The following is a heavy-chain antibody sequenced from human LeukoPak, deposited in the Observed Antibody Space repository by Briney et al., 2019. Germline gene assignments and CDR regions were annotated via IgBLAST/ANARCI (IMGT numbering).Heavy chain of an antibody. V-gene: IGHV4-59*05. J-gene: IGHJ6*02. D-gene: IGHD1-26*01. CDR1: GGSISSYY. Sequence: SETLSLTCTVSGGSISSYYWSWIRQPAGKGLEWIGSIYYSGSTYYNPSLKSRVTISVDTSKNQFSLKLSSVTAADTAVYYCARHRSYSGSYFPYYYYYYGMDVWGQGTTVTVSS. CDR2: IYYSGST. CDR3: ARHRSYSGSYFPYYYYYYGMDV.